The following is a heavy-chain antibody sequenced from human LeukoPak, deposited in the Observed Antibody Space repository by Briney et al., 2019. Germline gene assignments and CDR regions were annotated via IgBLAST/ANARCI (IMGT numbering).Heavy chain of an antibody. D-gene: IGHD3-16*01. CDR1: GGSIISRSYY. CDR2: VYYNGPT. CDR3: TRVGERETGGRLFDC. J-gene: IGHJ4*02. V-gene: IGHV4-39*07. Sequence: PSEILSLTCTVSGGSIISRSYYWGWVRQSPGKGLEWMGSVYYNGPTYYNPSLMSRITISRDTSRNQFSLRLTSVTAADTAIYYCTRVGERETGGRLFDCWGQGTLVTVSS.